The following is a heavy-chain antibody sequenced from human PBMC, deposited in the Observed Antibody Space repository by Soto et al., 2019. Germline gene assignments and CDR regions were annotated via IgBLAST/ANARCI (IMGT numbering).Heavy chain of an antibody. CDR1: GFTFSTYE. CDR3: ARGGSSGWFFLDY. Sequence: PGGSLRLSCAASGFTFSTYEMYWVRQAPGKGLEWVSYISSSSNAIYYGDSVKGRFTISRDNAKNSLHLRMSSLRAEDTAIYYCARGGSSGWFFLDYWGQGALVT. V-gene: IGHV3-48*03. CDR2: ISSSSNAI. D-gene: IGHD6-19*01. J-gene: IGHJ4*02.